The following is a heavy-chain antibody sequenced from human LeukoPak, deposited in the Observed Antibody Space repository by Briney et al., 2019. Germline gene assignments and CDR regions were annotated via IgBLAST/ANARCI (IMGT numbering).Heavy chain of an antibody. CDR1: GYSFTNYG. V-gene: IGHV1-18*04. Sequence: ASVKVSCKASGYSFTNYGVSWVRQAPGQGLEWLGWISAHNGKTDFSPRFHGRLILTTDTSTSTSYMELSSLRPDDTAVYYCARSGSTSYAFGYWGQGTLVTVSS. CDR2: ISAHNGKT. D-gene: IGHD2-2*01. J-gene: IGHJ4*02. CDR3: ARSGSTSYAFGY.